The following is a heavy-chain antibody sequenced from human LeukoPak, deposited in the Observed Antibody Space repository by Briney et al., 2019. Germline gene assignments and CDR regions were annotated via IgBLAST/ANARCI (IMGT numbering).Heavy chain of an antibody. CDR1: GGTFTGFL. V-gene: IGHV1-69*01. D-gene: IGHD3-3*01. CDR2: IMSLFGKA. Sequence: GASVKVSCMDPGGTFTGFLFSSLRQVPGQGPEWMGGIMSLFGKAHYAPKFQDRVTFTADESTSTVYMEVRSLRSEDTAVYYCARESRSGTGPSDYWGQGTLVTVSS. J-gene: IGHJ4*02. CDR3: ARESRSGTGPSDY.